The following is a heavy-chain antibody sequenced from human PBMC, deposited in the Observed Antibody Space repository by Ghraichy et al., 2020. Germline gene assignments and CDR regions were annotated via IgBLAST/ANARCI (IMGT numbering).Heavy chain of an antibody. CDR1: GYTFTSYG. J-gene: IGHJ4*02. V-gene: IGHV1-18*04. CDR3: ARDFGAGGYSYANLY. D-gene: IGHD5-18*01. Sequence: ASVKVSCKASGYTFTSYGISWVRQAPGQGLEWMGWISAYNGNTNYAQKLQGRVTMTTDTSTSTAYMELRSLRSDDTAVYYCARDFGAGGYSYANLYWGQGTLVTVSS. CDR2: ISAYNGNT.